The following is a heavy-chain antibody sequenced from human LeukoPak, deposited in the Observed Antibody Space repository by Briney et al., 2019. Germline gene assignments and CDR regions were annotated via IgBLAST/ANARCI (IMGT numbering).Heavy chain of an antibody. D-gene: IGHD6-6*01. CDR1: GGSFSGYY. Sequence: SETLSLTCAVYGGSFSGYYWSWIRQHPRKGLEWIGYIYYSGSTYYNPSLKSRVTISVDTSKNQFSLKLSSVTAADTAVYYCARGNWRYSSSSSSSAFDYWGQGTLVTVSS. CDR3: ARGNWRYSSSSSSSAFDY. J-gene: IGHJ4*02. V-gene: IGHV4-31*11. CDR2: IYYSGST.